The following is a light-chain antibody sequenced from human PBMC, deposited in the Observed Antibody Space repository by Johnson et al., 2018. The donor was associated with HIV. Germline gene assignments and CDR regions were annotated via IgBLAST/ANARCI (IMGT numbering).Light chain of an antibody. CDR1: SSNIGSSP. CDR2: RNN. V-gene: IGLV1-44*01. Sequence: QSVLTQPPSASGTPGQMVTISCSGSSSNIGSSPVNWYQQLPGTAPKLLIYRNNQRPSGVPDRFSGSQSGTSASLAISGLQAEDEADYYCATWDDTLNGRYVFGTGTKVSVL. CDR3: ATWDDTLNGRYV. J-gene: IGLJ1*01.